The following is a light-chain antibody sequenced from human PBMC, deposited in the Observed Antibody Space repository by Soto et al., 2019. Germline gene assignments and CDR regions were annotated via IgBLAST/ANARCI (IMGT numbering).Light chain of an antibody. J-gene: IGKJ1*01. Sequence: EIVLTQSPGTLSVSPGDRVTLSCRASQSVDINLAWYQQRAGQAPRLLVYGASTRATGIPARFSGSGSGTEFTLTISSLQSEDFAVYYCQQYNNWPPGTFGQGTKVDIK. V-gene: IGKV3-15*01. CDR3: QQYNNWPPGT. CDR2: GAS. CDR1: QSVDIN.